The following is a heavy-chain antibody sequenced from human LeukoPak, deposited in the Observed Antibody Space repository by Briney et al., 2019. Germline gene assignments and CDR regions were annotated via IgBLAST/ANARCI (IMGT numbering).Heavy chain of an antibody. V-gene: IGHV3-11*01. CDR2: ISINGDTI. CDR1: GFTFSDYY. J-gene: IGHJ5*02. D-gene: IGHD6-19*01. CDR3: ARDFNSGWYNL. Sequence: GGSLRLSCAASGFTFSDYYMSWIRQAPGKGLEWLSYISINGDTIYYADSVKGRFTISRDNGKNSLYLQMNSLRAEDTAVYYCARDFNSGWYNLWGQGTLVTVSS.